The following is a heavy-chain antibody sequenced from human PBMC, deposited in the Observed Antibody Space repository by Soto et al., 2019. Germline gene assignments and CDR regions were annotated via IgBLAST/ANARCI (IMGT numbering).Heavy chain of an antibody. CDR3: ASLRVRGVILSLYGMDV. J-gene: IGHJ6*02. CDR1: GGSFSGYY. D-gene: IGHD3-10*01. V-gene: IGHV4-34*01. Sequence: QVQLQQWGAGLLKPSETLSLTCAVYGGSFSGYYWSWIRQPPGKGLEWIGEINHSGSTNYNPSLKSRVTKSVDTSKNQFSLKLSSVTAEDTAVYYCASLRVRGVILSLYGMDVWGQGTTVTVSS. CDR2: INHSGST.